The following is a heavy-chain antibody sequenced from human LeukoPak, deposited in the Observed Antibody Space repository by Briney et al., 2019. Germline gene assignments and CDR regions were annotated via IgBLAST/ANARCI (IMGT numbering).Heavy chain of an antibody. CDR1: GFTFSSYA. D-gene: IGHD3-10*01. CDR3: ARDRGRGVIPYYYMDV. Sequence: SGGSLRLSCAASGFTFSSYAMHWVRQAPGKGLEWVAVISYDGSNKYYADSVKGRFTISRDNSKNTPYLQMNSLRAEDTAVYYCARDRGRGVIPYYYMDVWGKGTTVTVSS. J-gene: IGHJ6*03. V-gene: IGHV3-30*01. CDR2: ISYDGSNK.